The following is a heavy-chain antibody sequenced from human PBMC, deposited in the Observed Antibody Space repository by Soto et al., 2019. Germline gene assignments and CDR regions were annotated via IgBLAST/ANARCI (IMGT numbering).Heavy chain of an antibody. Sequence: SVKGSCKDYGYSLRSKYTHRVRQAPGQGLEWLGWINPNSSGTVYAQKFQGRVTMTTDTSTSTAYMELRSLRSDDTAVYYCERGGGGYSGYDYDFDYWGQGTMVPVSS. V-gene: IGHV1-2*02. J-gene: IGHJ4*02. CDR3: ERGGGGYSGYDYDFDY. CDR2: INPNSSGT. D-gene: IGHD5-12*01. CDR1: GYSLRSKY.